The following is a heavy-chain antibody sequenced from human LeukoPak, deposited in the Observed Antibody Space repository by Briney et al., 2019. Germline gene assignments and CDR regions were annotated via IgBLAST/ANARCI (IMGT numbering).Heavy chain of an antibody. CDR2: IYYSGST. Sequence: SETLSLTCTVSGGSISSSSYYWGWIRQPPGKGLEWIGSIYYSGSTYYNPSLKSRVTISVDTSKNQFSLKLSSVTAADTAVYYCARTSPVRKQWLVRIYAFDIWGQGTMVTVSS. CDR1: GGSISSSSYY. CDR3: ARTSPVRKQWLVRIYAFDI. D-gene: IGHD6-19*01. V-gene: IGHV4-39*07. J-gene: IGHJ3*02.